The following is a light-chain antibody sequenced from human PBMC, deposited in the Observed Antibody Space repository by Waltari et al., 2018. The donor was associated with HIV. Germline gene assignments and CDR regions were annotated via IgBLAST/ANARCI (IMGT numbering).Light chain of an antibody. J-gene: IGLJ2*01. CDR3: ATWDDSLSGVL. V-gene: IGLV1-47*01. Sequence: SVLTQPPSASGTPGQRVTISCSGSSSHIGSTYVFWYQQVPGMAPKLLLYRNDQRPSGVPDRFSGSTSGTSASLAISGLRPEDEADYYCATWDDSLSGVLFGGGTKLTVL. CDR1: SSHIGSTY. CDR2: RND.